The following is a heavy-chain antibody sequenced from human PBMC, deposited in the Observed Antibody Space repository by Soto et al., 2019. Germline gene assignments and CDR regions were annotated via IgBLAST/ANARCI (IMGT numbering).Heavy chain of an antibody. CDR3: ARDKITGLFDY. CDR2: VNHGGTS. D-gene: IGHD2-8*02. Sequence: SETLSLTCTVSGDSLSSRGYYWTWIRQPPGKGLEWIGEVNHGGTSNYNPSLKSRVTISVDTSKNQFSLKLTSVTAADTAVYYCARDKITGLFDYWGQGTPVTVSS. V-gene: IGHV4-39*07. CDR1: GDSLSSRGYY. J-gene: IGHJ4*02.